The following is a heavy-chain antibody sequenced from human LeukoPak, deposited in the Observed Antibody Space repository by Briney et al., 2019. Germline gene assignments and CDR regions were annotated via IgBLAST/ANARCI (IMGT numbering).Heavy chain of an antibody. CDR1: GVSISSGGYY. V-gene: IGHV4-31*03. CDR3: ARVGDFWSGYYPYYFDY. CDR2: IYYSGST. Sequence: SQTLSLTCTVSGVSISSGGYYWSWIRQHPGKGLEWIGYIYYSGSTYYNPSLKSRVTISVDTSKNQFSLKLSSVTAADTAVYYCARVGDFWSGYYPYYFDYWGQGTLVTVSS. J-gene: IGHJ4*02. D-gene: IGHD3-3*01.